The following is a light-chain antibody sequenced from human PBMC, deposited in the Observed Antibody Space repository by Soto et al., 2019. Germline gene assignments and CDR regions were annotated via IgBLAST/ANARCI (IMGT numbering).Light chain of an antibody. Sequence: QSALTQPPSASGSPGQSVTISCTGTSSDVGGYNYVSWYQQHPGKAPKLMIYEVSKRPSGVPDRFSGSKSGNTASLTVSGLQAEDVADYYCSSYAGSYYVFGTGTKVTVL. CDR2: EVS. V-gene: IGLV2-8*01. J-gene: IGLJ1*01. CDR1: SSDVGGYNY. CDR3: SSYAGSYYV.